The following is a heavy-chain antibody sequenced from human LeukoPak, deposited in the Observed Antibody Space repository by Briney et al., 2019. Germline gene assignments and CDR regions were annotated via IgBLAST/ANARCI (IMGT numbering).Heavy chain of an antibody. J-gene: IGHJ4*02. CDR2: ISSSGSTI. V-gene: IGHV3-11*01. CDR3: AGGGPPDAWFGEFAPQPDY. CDR1: GFTFSDYY. D-gene: IGHD3-10*01. Sequence: GGSLRLSCAASGFTFSDYYTSWIRQAPGKGLEWVSYISSSGSTIYYADSVKGRFTISRDNAKNSLYLQMNSLRAEDTAVYYCAGGGPPDAWFGEFAPQPDYWGQGTLVTVSS.